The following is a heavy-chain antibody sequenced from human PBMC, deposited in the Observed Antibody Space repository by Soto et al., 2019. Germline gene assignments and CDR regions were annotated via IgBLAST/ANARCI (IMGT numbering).Heavy chain of an antibody. V-gene: IGHV3-23*01. CDR1: GFSFSSYA. CDR2: ISGSGGST. CDR3: SKERITMVRGVIRSWAADAFDI. D-gene: IGHD3-10*01. J-gene: IGHJ3*02. Sequence: EVQLLESGGGLVQPGGSLRLSCAASGFSFSSYALSWVRQAPGKGLEWVSAISGSGGSTYYADAVKGRFTVSRDNSKNTMYLQMDSLRAEDTALYYCSKERITMVRGVIRSWAADAFDIWGQGTMVTVSS.